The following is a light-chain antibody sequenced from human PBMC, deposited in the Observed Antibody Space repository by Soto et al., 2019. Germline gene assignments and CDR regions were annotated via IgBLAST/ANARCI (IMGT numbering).Light chain of an antibody. CDR2: DAS. V-gene: IGKV1-33*01. Sequence: DIQMTQSPSSLSASVGDSVTITCQASHDITSYLNWYQHKPGKAPKLLIYDASILEAGVPSRFSGSGSGTHFTFTISSLQPEDVVTYYCQKGDYLPIFGRGTTVDFK. J-gene: IGKJ3*01. CDR3: QKGDYLPI. CDR1: HDITSY.